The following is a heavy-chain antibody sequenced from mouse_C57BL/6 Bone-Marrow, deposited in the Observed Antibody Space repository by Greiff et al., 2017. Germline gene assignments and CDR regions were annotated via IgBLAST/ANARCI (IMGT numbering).Heavy chain of an antibody. CDR3: ARGGVYYFDY. Sequence: VQLQQSGAELVRPGTSVKMSCKASGYTFTNYWIGWAKQRPGHGLEWIGDIYPGGGYTNYNEKFKGKATLTADKSSSTAYMQFSSLTSEDSAIYYCARGGVYYFDYWGQGTTLTVSS. J-gene: IGHJ2*01. CDR2: IYPGGGYT. V-gene: IGHV1-63*01. CDR1: GYTFTNYW.